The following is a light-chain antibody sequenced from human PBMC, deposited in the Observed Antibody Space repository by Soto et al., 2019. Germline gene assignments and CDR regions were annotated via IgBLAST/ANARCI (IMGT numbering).Light chain of an antibody. CDR1: QSVSSY. CDR3: QQRSNWLYT. CDR2: DAS. V-gene: IGKV3-11*01. Sequence: EIVLTQSPATLSLSPGERATLSCRASQSVSSYLAWYQQKPGQAPRLLIYDASSRATGIPARFSGSGSGTDFTLTIGSLEPEDFAVYYCQQRSNWLYTFGQGTKVDIK. J-gene: IGKJ2*01.